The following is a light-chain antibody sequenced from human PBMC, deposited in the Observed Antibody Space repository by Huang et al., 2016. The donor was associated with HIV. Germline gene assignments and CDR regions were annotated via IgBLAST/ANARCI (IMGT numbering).Light chain of an antibody. Sequence: EILLTQSPATLSVSPGERATLSCRASPSISTNLAWYQQKPGLAPRHLIYSASTRDTGIPARFIGRWSGTEFTLSISSLESEDFAVYYCQQGETFGQGTKLEIK. V-gene: IGKV3-15*01. CDR3: QQGET. CDR1: PSISTN. CDR2: SAS. J-gene: IGKJ2*01.